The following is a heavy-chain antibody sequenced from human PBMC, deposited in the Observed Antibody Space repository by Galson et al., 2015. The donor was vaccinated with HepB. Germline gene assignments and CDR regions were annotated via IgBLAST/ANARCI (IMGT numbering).Heavy chain of an antibody. CDR1: GFTFGDYA. V-gene: IGHV3-49*04. CDR3: TRTYVDIVATILGEFDY. D-gene: IGHD5-12*01. Sequence: SLRLSCAASGFTFGDYAMSWVRQAPGKGLEWVGFIRSKAYGGTTEYAASVKGRFTISRDDSKSIAYLQMNSLKTEDTAVYYCTRTYVDIVATILGEFDYWGQGTLVTVSS. CDR2: IRSKAYGGTT. J-gene: IGHJ4*02.